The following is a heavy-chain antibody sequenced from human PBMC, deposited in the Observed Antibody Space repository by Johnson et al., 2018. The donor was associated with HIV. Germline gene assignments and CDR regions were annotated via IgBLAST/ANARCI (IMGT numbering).Heavy chain of an antibody. Sequence: VQVVESGGGLVQPGGSVKLSCEGSGFTFSGSAMHWVRQSPGKGLEWVGHIGTKSDNYATDYATPVKGRFSISRDDSKNTLHLQMNSLKIEDTAVYYCATTYAFGCGELYVLGDAFDRWGQGTMVTVSS. V-gene: IGHV3-73*01. CDR2: IGTKSDNYAT. CDR3: ATTYAFGCGELYVLGDAFDR. J-gene: IGHJ3*02. D-gene: IGHD3-10*01. CDR1: GFTFSGSA.